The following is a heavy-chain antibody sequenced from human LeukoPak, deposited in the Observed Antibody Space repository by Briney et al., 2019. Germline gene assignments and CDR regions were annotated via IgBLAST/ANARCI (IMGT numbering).Heavy chain of an antibody. D-gene: IGHD3-10*01. Sequence: SETLSLTCTVSGGSISSSSYYWGWVRQPPGKGLEWIGSIYYSGSTYYNPSLKSRVAISVDTSKNQFSLKLISVTAADTAVYYCARPTYGSGLGAFDFWGRGTMVVVSS. V-gene: IGHV4-39*07. CDR3: ARPTYGSGLGAFDF. J-gene: IGHJ3*01. CDR1: GGSISSSSYY. CDR2: IYYSGST.